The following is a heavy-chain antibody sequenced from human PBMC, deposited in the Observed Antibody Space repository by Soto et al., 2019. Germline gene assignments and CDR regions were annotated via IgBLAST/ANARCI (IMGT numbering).Heavy chain of an antibody. J-gene: IGHJ6*02. CDR2: ISGSGGST. CDR1: GFTFSSYA. D-gene: IGHD3-3*01. Sequence: GGSLRLSCAASGFTFSSYAMSWVRQAPGKGLEWVSAISGSGGSTYYADSVKGRFTISRDNSKNTLYLQMNSLRAEDTAVYYCAKDLRITIFGVVIKYYYGMDVWGQGTTVTVSS. V-gene: IGHV3-23*01. CDR3: AKDLRITIFGVVIKYYYGMDV.